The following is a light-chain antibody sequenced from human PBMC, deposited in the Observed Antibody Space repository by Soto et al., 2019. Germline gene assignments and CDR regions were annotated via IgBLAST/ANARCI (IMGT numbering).Light chain of an antibody. CDR2: DDN. V-gene: IGLV1-51*01. Sequence: SALTKPPSVTGVAVQNVSISCSGSSSNIGGNSVSWYQQLPGTAPKLLIYDDNKRPSGIPDRFSDSKSGTSATLGITGFQTGDEADYYCGSWDSSLSAYVFGTGTKV. J-gene: IGLJ1*01. CDR3: GSWDSSLSAYV. CDR1: SSNIGGNS.